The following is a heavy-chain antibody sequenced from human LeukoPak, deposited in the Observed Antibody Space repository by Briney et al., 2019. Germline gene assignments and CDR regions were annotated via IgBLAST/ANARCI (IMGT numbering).Heavy chain of an antibody. V-gene: IGHV3-30*03. D-gene: IGHD3/OR15-3a*01. CDR3: ARDSGFSGTQRGEY. Sequence: GGSLRLSCAASGFTFSSYGMHWVRQAPGKGLEWVAVISYDGSNKYYADSVKGRFTISRDNSKNTLYLQMNSLRAEDTAFYYCARDSGFSGTQRGEYWGQGTLVTVSS. J-gene: IGHJ4*02. CDR2: ISYDGSNK. CDR1: GFTFSSYG.